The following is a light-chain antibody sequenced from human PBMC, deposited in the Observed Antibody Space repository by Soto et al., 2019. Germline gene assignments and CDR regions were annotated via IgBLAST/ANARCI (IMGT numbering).Light chain of an antibody. V-gene: IGLV2-14*01. Sequence: QSALTQPASVSGSPGQSITISCTGTSSDVGGYNYVSWYQQHPGKAPKLMIYDVSNRPSGVSNRFSGSKSGNTASLTISGLQAEDEGDYYCSSYTSSSTRDVVFGGGTQLTVL. J-gene: IGLJ2*01. CDR3: SSYTSSSTRDVV. CDR2: DVS. CDR1: SSDVGGYNY.